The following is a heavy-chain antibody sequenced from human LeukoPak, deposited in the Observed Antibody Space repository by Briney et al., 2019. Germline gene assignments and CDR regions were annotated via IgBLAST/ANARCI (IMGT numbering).Heavy chain of an antibody. V-gene: IGHV4-4*07. CDR2: IYTGGST. Sequence: SETLSLTCTVSGGSISSYYWSWVRHPAGKGREWIGRIYTGGSTAYNTSLKSRVTMSVATSKNQFSLTLSSVTAADTAVYYCARDRNYYDSSGYSPRDYYYYYMDVWGKGTTVTVSS. CDR1: GGSISSYY. CDR3: ARDRNYYDSSGYSPRDYYYYYMDV. D-gene: IGHD3-22*01. J-gene: IGHJ6*03.